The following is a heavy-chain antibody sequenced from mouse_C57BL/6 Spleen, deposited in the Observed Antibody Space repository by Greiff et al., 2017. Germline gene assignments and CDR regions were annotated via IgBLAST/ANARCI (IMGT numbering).Heavy chain of an antibody. J-gene: IGHJ4*01. Sequence: VQLQQSGPELVKPGASVKISCKASGYSFTDYNMNWVKQSNGKSLEWIGVINPNYGTTSYNQKFKGKATLTVDQSSSTAYMQLNSLTSEDSAVYYFARSNTTVVATYAMDYWGQGTSVTVSS. CDR2: INPNYGTT. CDR1: GYSFTDYN. V-gene: IGHV1-39*01. CDR3: ARSNTTVVATYAMDY. D-gene: IGHD1-1*01.